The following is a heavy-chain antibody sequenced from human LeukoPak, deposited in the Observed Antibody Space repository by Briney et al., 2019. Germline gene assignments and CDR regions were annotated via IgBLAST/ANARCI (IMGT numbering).Heavy chain of an antibody. CDR1: WYSLTNYW. CDR2: IYPGDSDT. Sequence: EAPEIPRNGSWYSLTNYWIGWVRQMPGKGLEWVGIIYPGDSDTRYSASCQGQVTISADKSISTAYLQWRSLKASDTAMYSCAINTYYDIVTGYWGFFDYWGQGTLVTVSS. V-gene: IGHV5-51*01. D-gene: IGHD3-9*01. CDR3: AINTYYDIVTGYWGFFDY. J-gene: IGHJ4*02.